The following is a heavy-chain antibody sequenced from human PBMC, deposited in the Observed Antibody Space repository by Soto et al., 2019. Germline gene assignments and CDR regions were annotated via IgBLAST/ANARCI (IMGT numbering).Heavy chain of an antibody. D-gene: IGHD3-22*01. J-gene: IGHJ4*02. CDR3: ATSYDSSGYDY. CDR2: LSGSGIST. V-gene: IGHV3-23*01. CDR1: GFTFSSYA. Sequence: EVQLLESGGGLVQPGGSLSPSCAASGFTFSSYAMSWVRQAPGKGLEWVSALSGSGISTYYADTVKGRFTISRDNSRNTLYLQMNSLRAEDTAVYYCATSYDSSGYDYWGQGTLVTVSS.